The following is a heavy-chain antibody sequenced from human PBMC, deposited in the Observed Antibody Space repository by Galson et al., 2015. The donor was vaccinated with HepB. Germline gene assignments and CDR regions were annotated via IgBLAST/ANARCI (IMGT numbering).Heavy chain of an antibody. CDR1: GFTFSSYS. CDR3: ARDRAKITGTTLFDY. J-gene: IGHJ4*02. D-gene: IGHD1-20*01. Sequence: SLRLSCAASGFTFSSYSMNWVRQAPGKGLEWVSSISSSSSYIYYADSVKGRFTISRDNAKNSLYLQMNSLRAEDTAVYYCARDRAKITGTTLFDYWGQGTLVTVSS. CDR2: ISSSSSYI. V-gene: IGHV3-21*01.